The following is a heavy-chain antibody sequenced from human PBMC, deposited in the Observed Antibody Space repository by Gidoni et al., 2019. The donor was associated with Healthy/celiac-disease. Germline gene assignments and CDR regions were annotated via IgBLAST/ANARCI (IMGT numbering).Heavy chain of an antibody. D-gene: IGHD2-2*01. Sequence: QVQLVESGGGVVQPGRSLRLSCAASGFTFSSYAMHWVRQAPGKGLECVAVISYDGSNKYYADSVKGRFTISRDNSKNTLYLQMNSLRAEDTAVYYCAIGMGEIYCSSTSCYGGFDYWGQGTLVTVPS. V-gene: IGHV3-30*01. CDR1: GFTFSSYA. CDR2: ISYDGSNK. CDR3: AIGMGEIYCSSTSCYGGFDY. J-gene: IGHJ4*02.